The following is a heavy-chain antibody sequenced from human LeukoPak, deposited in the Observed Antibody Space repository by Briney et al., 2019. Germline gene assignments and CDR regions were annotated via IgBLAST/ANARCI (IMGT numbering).Heavy chain of an antibody. D-gene: IGHD3-16*02. V-gene: IGHV1-69*02. CDR2: IIPILGIA. CDR1: GGTFSSYT. J-gene: IGHJ4*02. CDR3: ARYIWGSYPTFEDY. Sequence: ASVKVSCKXSGGTFSSYTISWVRQAPGQGLEWMGRIIPILGIANYAQKFQGRVTITADKSTSTAYMELSSLRSEDTAVYYCARYIWGSYPTFEDYWGQGSLVTVSS.